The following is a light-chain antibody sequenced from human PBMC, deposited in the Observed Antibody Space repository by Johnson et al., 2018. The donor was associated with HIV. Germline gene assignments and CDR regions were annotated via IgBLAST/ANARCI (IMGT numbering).Light chain of an antibody. CDR3: GTFDNNLSAGGV. CDR2: ENN. CDR1: SANIGNNY. J-gene: IGLJ1*01. Sequence: QSVLTQPPSVSAAPGQKVTISCSGSSANIGNNYVSWYQQLPGTAPKLLIYENNKRPSGISDRFSGSKSGTSANLGITGLQTGDEADYYCGTFDNNLSAGGVFGTGTKVTV. V-gene: IGLV1-51*02.